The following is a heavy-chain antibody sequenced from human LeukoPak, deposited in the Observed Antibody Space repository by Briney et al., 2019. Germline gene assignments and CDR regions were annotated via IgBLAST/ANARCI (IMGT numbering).Heavy chain of an antibody. CDR2: ISGSGGST. V-gene: IGHV3-23*01. CDR1: GFTFSSYA. CDR3: AKSRGPLLWFGDTLDY. Sequence: GRSLRLSCAASGFTFSSYAMSWVRQAPGKGLEWVSAISGSGGSTYYADSVKGRFTISRDNSKNTLYLQMNSLRAEDTAVYYCAKSRGPLLWFGDTLDYWGQGTLVTVSS. J-gene: IGHJ4*02. D-gene: IGHD3-10*01.